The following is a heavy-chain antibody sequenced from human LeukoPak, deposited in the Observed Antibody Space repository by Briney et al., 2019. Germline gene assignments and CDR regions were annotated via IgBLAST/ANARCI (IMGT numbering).Heavy chain of an antibody. CDR1: GFTFDDYA. J-gene: IGHJ4*02. CDR2: ISWNSGSI. Sequence: GRSLRLSCAASGFTFDDYAMHWVRHAPGKGLEWVSGISWNSGSIGYADSVKGRFTIPRDNAKNSLYLQMNSLRAEDTALYYCAKGGYSYGQVDYWGQGTLVTVSS. CDR3: AKGGYSYGQVDY. V-gene: IGHV3-9*01. D-gene: IGHD5-18*01.